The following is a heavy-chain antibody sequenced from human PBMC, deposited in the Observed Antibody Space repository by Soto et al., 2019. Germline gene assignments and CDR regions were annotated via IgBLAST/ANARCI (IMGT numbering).Heavy chain of an antibody. CDR3: AKSGGTTANYYYGMDV. V-gene: IGHV3-30*18. CDR1: GFTFSSYG. CDR2: ISYDGSNK. J-gene: IGHJ6*02. D-gene: IGHD1-26*01. Sequence: GGSLRLSCAASGFTFSSYGMHWVRQAPGKGLEWVAVISYDGSNKYYADSVKGRFTISRDNSKNTLYLQMNSLRAEDTAVYYCAKSGGTTANYYYGMDVWGQGTTVTVSS.